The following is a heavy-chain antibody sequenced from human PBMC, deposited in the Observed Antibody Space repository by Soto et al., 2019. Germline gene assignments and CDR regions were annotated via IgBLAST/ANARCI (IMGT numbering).Heavy chain of an antibody. CDR1: GFSFSDYS. D-gene: IGHD3-3*01. J-gene: IGHJ6*02. CDR2: IYSGGST. V-gene: IGHV3-53*01. CDR3: ARDGDFWSGTYGMDV. Sequence: GGSLRLSCVASGFSFSDYSMSWVRQAPGKGLEWVSVIYSGGSTYYADYVKGRFTISRDNSKNTLYLQMNRLRAEDTAVYYCARDGDFWSGTYGMDVWGQGTTVTVSS.